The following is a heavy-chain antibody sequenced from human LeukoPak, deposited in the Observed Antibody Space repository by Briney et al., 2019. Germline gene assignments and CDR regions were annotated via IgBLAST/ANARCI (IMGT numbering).Heavy chain of an antibody. D-gene: IGHD3-10*01. V-gene: IGHV3-30*02. CDR3: ARDGSLSGGSDAFDI. CDR2: IRYNGNNQ. J-gene: IGHJ3*02. Sequence: PGGSLRLSCAASGFTLTRNHMNWVRQVPGKGLEWVAFIRYNGNNQYYADSVKGRFTISRDNSKNTLYLQMNSLKGDDTAVYYCARDGSLSGGSDAFDIWGQGTMVTVSS. CDR1: GFTLTRNH.